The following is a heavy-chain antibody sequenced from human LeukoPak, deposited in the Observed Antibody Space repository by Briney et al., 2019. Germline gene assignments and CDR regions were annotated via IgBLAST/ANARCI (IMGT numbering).Heavy chain of an antibody. CDR1: GGSISSYY. D-gene: IGHD5-12*01. CDR3: ARVYSGYDLPGSLANYYFDY. CDR2: FYSGGSA. J-gene: IGHJ4*02. Sequence: SETLSLTCTVSGGSISSYYWSWIRQPAGKGLEWIGRFYSGGSADYNPSLKSRVTMSVDTPKNQFSLKLSSVTAADMAVYYCARVYSGYDLPGSLANYYFDYWGQGTLVTVSS. V-gene: IGHV4-4*07.